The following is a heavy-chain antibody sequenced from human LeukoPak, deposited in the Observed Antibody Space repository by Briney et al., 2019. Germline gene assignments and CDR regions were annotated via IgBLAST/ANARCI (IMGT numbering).Heavy chain of an antibody. J-gene: IGHJ5*02. CDR1: GGSIGSGSYY. Sequence: PSQTLSLTCTVSGGSIGSGSYYWSWIRQPAGKGLDWIGRIYTSRSTNYNPSLKSRVTISVDTSKNQFSLKLSSVTAADTAVYYCAREISSTSCYTCWFDPWGQGTLVTVSS. CDR3: AREISSTSCYTCWFDP. D-gene: IGHD2-2*02. V-gene: IGHV4-61*02. CDR2: IYTSRST.